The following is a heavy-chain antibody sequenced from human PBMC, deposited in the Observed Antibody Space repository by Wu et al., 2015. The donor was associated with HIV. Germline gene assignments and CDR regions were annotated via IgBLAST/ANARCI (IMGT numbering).Heavy chain of an antibody. D-gene: IGHD4-11*01. Sequence: QVQLVQSGAEVTKPGASVKVSCGTSGYAFTNYYIHWVRQAPGHGLEWMAWINPSGGATIYAETFEGRVTITTDTSMKTVYMELESLTSGDTAMYFCARDATPITTEFDYWGQGTLITVSS. J-gene: IGHJ4*02. CDR2: INPSGGAT. CDR1: GYAFTNYY. V-gene: IGHV1-2*02. CDR3: ARDATPITTEFDY.